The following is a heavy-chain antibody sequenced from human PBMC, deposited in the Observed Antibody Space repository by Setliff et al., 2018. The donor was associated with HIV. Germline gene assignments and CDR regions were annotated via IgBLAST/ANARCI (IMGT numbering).Heavy chain of an antibody. CDR1: GGSLSSDNW. CDR3: ARGHCSGTNCYGVDYYGMDV. J-gene: IGHJ6*02. CDR2: IYHTEYT. V-gene: IGHV4-4*02. D-gene: IGHD2-2*01. Sequence: PSETLSLTCAVSGGSLSSDNWWTWVRQPPGKGLEWIGEIYHTEYTNYSPSLKSRVSMSVDRSKNQFSLNLTSVTAADTAVYYCARGHCSGTNCYGVDYYGMDVWGQGTKVTVSS.